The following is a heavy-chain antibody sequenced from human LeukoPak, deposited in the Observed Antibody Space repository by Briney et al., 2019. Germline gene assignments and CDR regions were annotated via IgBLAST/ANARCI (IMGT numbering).Heavy chain of an antibody. CDR1: GFTFSSYA. J-gene: IGHJ3*01. CDR2: ISGSGGST. D-gene: IGHD3-22*01. CDR3: AKGGRWHYYDSSH. Sequence: PGGSLRLSCAASGFTFSSYAMTWVRQAPGKGLEWVSGISGSGGSTYYADSVKGRFTISRDNSKNTLYLQMNSLRAEDTAVYYCAKGGRWHYYDSSHWGQGTMVTVSS. V-gene: IGHV3-23*01.